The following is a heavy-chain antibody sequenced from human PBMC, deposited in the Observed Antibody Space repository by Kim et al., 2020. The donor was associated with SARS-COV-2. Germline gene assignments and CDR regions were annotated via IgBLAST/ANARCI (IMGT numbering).Heavy chain of an antibody. CDR1: GFTFSDYY. CDR2: ISSSSSYT. CDR3: AGGSRWGPPRKHQRGAVRPKVPVDY. V-gene: IGHV3-11*03. Sequence: GGSLRLSCAASGFTFSDYYMSWIRQAPGKGLEWVSYISSSSSYTNYADSVKGRFTISRDNAKNSLYLQMNSLRAEDTAVYYCAGGSRWGPPRKHQRGAVRPKVPVDYWGQGTLVTVSS. J-gene: IGHJ4*02. D-gene: IGHD3-16*01.